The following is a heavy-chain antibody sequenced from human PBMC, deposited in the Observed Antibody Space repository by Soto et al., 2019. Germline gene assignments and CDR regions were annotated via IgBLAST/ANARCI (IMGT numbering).Heavy chain of an antibody. D-gene: IGHD5-18*01. CDR1: GYTFTSYD. CDR3: ARGGYSYGYDAVLVDY. V-gene: IGHV1-8*01. Sequence: GASVKVSCKASGYTFTSYDINWVRQATGQGLEWMGWMNPNSGNTGYAQKFQGRVTMTRNTSISTAYMELSSLRSEDTAVYYCARGGYSYGYDAVLVDYWGQGTLVIVSS. CDR2: MNPNSGNT. J-gene: IGHJ4*02.